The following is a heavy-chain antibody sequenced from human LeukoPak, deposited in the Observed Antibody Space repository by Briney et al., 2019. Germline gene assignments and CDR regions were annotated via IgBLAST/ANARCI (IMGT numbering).Heavy chain of an antibody. Sequence: SETLSLTCTVSGYSISSGYYWGWIRQPPGKGLEWIGSIYHSGSTYYNPSLKSRVTISVDTSKNQFSLKLSSVTAADTAVYYCARAPKGMTTVRYYYYYYMDVWGKGTTVTVSS. D-gene: IGHD4-11*01. CDR2: IYHSGST. CDR1: GYSISSGYY. J-gene: IGHJ6*03. V-gene: IGHV4-38-2*02. CDR3: ARAPKGMTTVRYYYYYYMDV.